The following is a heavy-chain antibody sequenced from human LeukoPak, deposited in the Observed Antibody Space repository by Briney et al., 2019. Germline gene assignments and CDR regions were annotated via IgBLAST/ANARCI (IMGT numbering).Heavy chain of an antibody. CDR2: IYYSGST. V-gene: IGHV4-39*01. D-gene: IGHD5-12*01. CDR3: ASPCASGYYPSGSDY. J-gene: IGHJ4*02. CDR1: GGSISSSSYY. Sequence: SETLSLTCTVSGGSISSSSYYWGSIRQPPGKGLEWIGSIYYSGSTYYNPSLKSRVTISVDTSKNQFSLKLSSVTAADTAVYYCASPCASGYYPSGSDYWGQGTLVTVSS.